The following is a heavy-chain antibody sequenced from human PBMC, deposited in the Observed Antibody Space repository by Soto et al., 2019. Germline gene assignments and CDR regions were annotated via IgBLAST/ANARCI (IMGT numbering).Heavy chain of an antibody. Sequence: SETLSLTCTVSGDSISSSRYWGWIRQPPGKGLEWIGSVHHSGNSYYNPSLKSRVTISVDASKSQFSLRLTSVTAADTAVYYSARNGREYYSRSGSYYTGRERYNWFDHWGQGTLVTVSS. V-gene: IGHV4-39*01. CDR1: GDSISSSRY. CDR3: ARNGREYYSRSGSYYTGRERYNWFDH. CDR2: VHHSGNS. D-gene: IGHD3-10*01. J-gene: IGHJ5*02.